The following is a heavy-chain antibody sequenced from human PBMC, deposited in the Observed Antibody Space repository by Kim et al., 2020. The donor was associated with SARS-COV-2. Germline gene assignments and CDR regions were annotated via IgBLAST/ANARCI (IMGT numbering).Heavy chain of an antibody. CDR1: GASISNYY. Sequence: SETLSLTCTVSGASISNYYWSWIRQPPGKGLEWIGYIYYSGSTNYNPSLKSRVTISVDTSKNQFSLKLSSVTAADTAVYYCGRDYKNYYASGSFVYWGQGTLVTVSS. J-gene: IGHJ4*02. D-gene: IGHD3-10*01. V-gene: IGHV4-59*01. CDR3: GRDYKNYYASGSFVY. CDR2: IYYSGST.